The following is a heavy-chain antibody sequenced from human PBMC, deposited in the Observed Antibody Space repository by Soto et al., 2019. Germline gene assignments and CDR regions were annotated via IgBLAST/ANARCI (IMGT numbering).Heavy chain of an antibody. CDR1: GFTFSLYT. CDR2: IITSGTTI. D-gene: IGHD3-3*01. Sequence: GGSLRLSCAASGFTFSLYTMNWVRLAPGKGLEWVSYIITSGTTIYYSDSVRGRFTISRDDAKNSLYLQMNNLRDEDTAVYYCAKVSGSLRFLEWLPQSYYGMDVWGQGTTVTVSS. CDR3: AKVSGSLRFLEWLPQSYYGMDV. V-gene: IGHV3-48*02. J-gene: IGHJ6*02.